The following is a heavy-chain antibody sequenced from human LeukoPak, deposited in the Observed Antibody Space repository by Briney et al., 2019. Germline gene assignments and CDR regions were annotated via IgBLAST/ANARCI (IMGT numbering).Heavy chain of an antibody. CDR3: ARQRQWLATRYYYYMDV. V-gene: IGHV4-34*01. Sequence: SETLSLTCTVSGGSISRYYWSWIRQPPGKGLEWIGEINHSGSTNYNPSLKSRVTISVDTSKNQFSLKLSSVTAADTAVYYCARQRQWLATRYYYYMDVWGKGTTVTVSS. J-gene: IGHJ6*03. CDR1: GGSISRYY. D-gene: IGHD6-19*01. CDR2: INHSGST.